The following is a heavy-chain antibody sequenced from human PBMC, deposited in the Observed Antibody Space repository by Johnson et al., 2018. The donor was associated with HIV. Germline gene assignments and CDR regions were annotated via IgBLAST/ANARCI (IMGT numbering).Heavy chain of an antibody. CDR2: ISWNSATK. CDR3: ARDGESQQLPLGDALDV. V-gene: IGHV3-9*01. J-gene: IGHJ3*01. Sequence: VQLVESGGGLVQPGRSLRLSCAASGFTFHDYDIHWVRQAPGKGLEWVSGISWNSATKDYADSVKGRFTISRDTSKNTLYLQMSSLKVEDTALYYCARDGESQQLPLGDALDVWGRGTMVIVSS. D-gene: IGHD6-13*01. CDR1: GFTFHDYD.